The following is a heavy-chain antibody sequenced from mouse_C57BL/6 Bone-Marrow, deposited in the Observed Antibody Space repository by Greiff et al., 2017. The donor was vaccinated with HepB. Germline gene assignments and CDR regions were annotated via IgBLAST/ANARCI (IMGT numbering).Heavy chain of an antibody. V-gene: IGHV1-42*01. J-gene: IGHJ2*01. Sequence: EVQLQQSGPELVKPGASVKISCKASGYSFTGYYMNWVKQSPEKSLEWIGEINPSTGGTTYNQKFKAKATLTVDKSSSTAYMQLKSLTSEDSAVYYCAREYGNLFDYWGQGTTLTVSS. CDR1: GYSFTGYY. CDR2: INPSTGGT. D-gene: IGHD2-10*02. CDR3: AREYGNLFDY.